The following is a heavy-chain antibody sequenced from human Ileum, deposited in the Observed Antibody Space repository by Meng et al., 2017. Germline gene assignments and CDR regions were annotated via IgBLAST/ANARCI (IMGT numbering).Heavy chain of an antibody. J-gene: IGHJ4*02. D-gene: IGHD3-22*01. CDR3: VASSASFARSGSFDY. V-gene: IGHV3-48*03. CDR2: ISRNSRTI. Sequence: GGSLRLSCATSGFTFSSYEMNWVRQAPGKGLEWVSYISRNSRTIYYAASVKGRFAISTDSAKNSLYLQMNSLRVEDTAVYYCVASSASFARSGSFDYWGRGTLVTVSS. CDR1: GFTFSSYE.